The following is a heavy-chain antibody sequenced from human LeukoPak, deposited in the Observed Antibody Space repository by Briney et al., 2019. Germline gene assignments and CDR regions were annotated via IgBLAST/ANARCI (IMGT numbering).Heavy chain of an antibody. CDR1: GFTFSSYA. CDR2: ISYDGSNK. Sequence: PGGSLRLSCAASGFTFSSYAMHWVRQAPGKGLEWVAVISYDGSNKYYADSVKGRFTISRDNSKNTLYLQMNSLRAEDTAVYYCARAGVESSGYYAFDVWGQGTILTVSS. CDR3: ARAGVESSGYYAFDV. V-gene: IGHV3-30-3*01. J-gene: IGHJ3*01. D-gene: IGHD3-22*01.